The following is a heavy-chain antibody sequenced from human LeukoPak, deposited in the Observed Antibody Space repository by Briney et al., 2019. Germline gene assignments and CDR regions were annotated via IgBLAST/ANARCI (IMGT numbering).Heavy chain of an antibody. V-gene: IGHV3-49*04. D-gene: IGHD3-3*01. J-gene: IGHJ4*02. CDR2: IRSKAYGGTT. CDR3: TRDYTIFGEGYFDS. Sequence: GGSLRLSCTASGFTFGDYGMSWVRQAPGKGLEWVGFIRSKAYGGTTEYAASVKGRFTISGDDSKSIAYLQMNSLKTEDTAVYYCTRDYTIFGEGYFDSWGQGTLVTVSS. CDR1: GFTFGDYG.